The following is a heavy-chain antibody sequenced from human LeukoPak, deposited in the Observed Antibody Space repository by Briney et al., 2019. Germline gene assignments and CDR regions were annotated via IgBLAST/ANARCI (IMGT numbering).Heavy chain of an antibody. J-gene: IGHJ4*02. Sequence: GGSLRLSCAASGFTFSSFAMSWVRQAPGKGLESVSLISGAGGSTYYADSVKGRFTISRDNSKNTLYLQMNSLRAEDTAVYYCAKGHSDFGTGFDLWGQGNLVTVSS. CDR1: GFTFSSFA. CDR3: AKGHSDFGTGFDL. CDR2: ISGAGGST. V-gene: IGHV3-23*01. D-gene: IGHD4-17*01.